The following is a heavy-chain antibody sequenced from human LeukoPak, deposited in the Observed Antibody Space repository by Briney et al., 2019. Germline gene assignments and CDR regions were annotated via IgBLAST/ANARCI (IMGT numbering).Heavy chain of an antibody. D-gene: IGHD2-15*01. J-gene: IGHJ4*02. CDR3: ARVYCSGGSCFYFDY. CDR1: GFTFSSYN. CDR2: ISSSSSYI. V-gene: IGHV3-21*01. Sequence: GGSLRLSCAASGFTFSSYNMNWVRQAPGKGLEWVSSISSSSSYIYYADSVKGRFTISRDNAKNSLYLQMNSLRAEDTAVYYCARVYCSGGSCFYFDYWGQGTLVTVSS.